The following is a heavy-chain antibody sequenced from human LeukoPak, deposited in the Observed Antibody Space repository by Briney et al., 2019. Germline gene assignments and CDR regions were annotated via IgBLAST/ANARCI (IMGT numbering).Heavy chain of an antibody. CDR1: GGSISSYY. CDR3: ARHLSGFSPDDAFDI. V-gene: IGHV4-59*08. D-gene: IGHD6-19*01. CDR2: IYYSGST. Sequence: SETLSLTCIVSGGSISSYYWSWIRQPPGKGLEWIGYIYYSGSTNYNPSLKSRVTISVDTSKNQFSLKLSSVTAADTAVYYCARHLSGFSPDDAFDIWGQGTMVTVSS. J-gene: IGHJ3*02.